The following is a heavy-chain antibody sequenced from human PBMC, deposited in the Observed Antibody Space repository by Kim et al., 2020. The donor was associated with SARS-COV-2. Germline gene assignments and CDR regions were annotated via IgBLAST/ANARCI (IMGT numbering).Heavy chain of an antibody. CDR2: SGRT. Sequence: SGRTNHNPSLKSRVTISVDTSKNQFSLNLSAVTAADTAVYYCARGPTFDYWGQGTLVTVSS. CDR3: ARGPTFDY. J-gene: IGHJ4*02. V-gene: IGHV4-34*01.